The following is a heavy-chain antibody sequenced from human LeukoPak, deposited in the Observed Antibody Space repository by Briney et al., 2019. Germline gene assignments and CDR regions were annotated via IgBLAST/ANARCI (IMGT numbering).Heavy chain of an antibody. D-gene: IGHD5-12*01. CDR1: GYTFTGYY. V-gene: IGHV1-2*02. CDR3: ARERGDIVATIFRGDDAFDI. J-gene: IGHJ3*02. Sequence: ASVKVSCKASGYTFTGYYMHWVRQAPGQGLEWMGWINPNSGGTNYAQKFQGRVTMTRDTSISTAYMELSRLRSDDTAVYYCARERGDIVATIFRGDDAFDIWGQGTMVTVSS. CDR2: INPNSGGT.